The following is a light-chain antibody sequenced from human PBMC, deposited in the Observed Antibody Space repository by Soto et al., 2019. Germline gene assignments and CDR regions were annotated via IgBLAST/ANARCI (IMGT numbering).Light chain of an antibody. J-gene: IGKJ1*01. CDR2: GAS. Sequence: EIVWTRSQGTLSFAPASISTFSFNTSRSVSTSSLAWYQQKGGQAPGLLIHGASSRATGIPDRFSGSGSGTDFTLTISRLEPEDFAVYYCQKYGSSPRTCGQGTTGAIK. CDR1: RSVSTSS. V-gene: IGKV3-20*01. CDR3: QKYGSSPRT.